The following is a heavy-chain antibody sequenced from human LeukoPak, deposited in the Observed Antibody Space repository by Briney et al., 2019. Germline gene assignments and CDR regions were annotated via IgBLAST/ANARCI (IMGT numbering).Heavy chain of an antibody. J-gene: IGHJ5*02. CDR1: GGSISSTFYY. CDR2: ISYSGST. Sequence: KPSETLSLTCTVSGGSISSTFYYWGWIRQPPGKGLEWIGSISYSGSTYYHPSLKSRVTISLDTSKNQFSLKLSSVTAADTAVYYCAGYDSSGLWFDPWGQGTLVTVSS. CDR3: AGYDSSGLWFDP. V-gene: IGHV4-39*07. D-gene: IGHD3-22*01.